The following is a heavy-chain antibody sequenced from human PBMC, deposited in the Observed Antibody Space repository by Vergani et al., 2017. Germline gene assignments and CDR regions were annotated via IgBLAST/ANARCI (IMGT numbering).Heavy chain of an antibody. CDR2: IYHSGST. CDR1: GYSISSGYY. CDR3: ARGNYDFWRPYMNWCDP. D-gene: IGHD3-3*01. J-gene: IGHJ5*02. V-gene: IGHV4-38-2*01. Sequence: QVQLQESGPGLVKPSETLSLTCAVSGYSISSGYYWGWIRQPPGKGLEWIGSIYHSGSTYYNPYLKSRVTISVDTSKNQFSLKLSSVTAADTAVYYCARGNYDFWRPYMNWCDPWGQGTLVTVSS.